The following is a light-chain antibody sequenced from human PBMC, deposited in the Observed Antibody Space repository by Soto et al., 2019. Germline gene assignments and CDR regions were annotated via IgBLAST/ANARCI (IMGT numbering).Light chain of an antibody. Sequence: QSVLTQPPSVSGAPGQRVTISCTGSSCNIGAGYDVHWYQQLPGTAPKLIIYGNSNRPSGVPDRFSGSKSGNSASLAITGLQAEDEADYYCQSYDSSLSALFGGGTKLTVL. J-gene: IGLJ2*01. CDR3: QSYDSSLSAL. CDR2: GNS. V-gene: IGLV1-40*01. CDR1: SCNIGAGYD.